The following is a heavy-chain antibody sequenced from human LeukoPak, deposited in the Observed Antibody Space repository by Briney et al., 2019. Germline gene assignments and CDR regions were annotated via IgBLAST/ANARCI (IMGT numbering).Heavy chain of an antibody. V-gene: IGHV4-34*01. D-gene: IGHD2-2*01. CDR3: ARSRGGRTDIVVVPAARRFAFDI. J-gene: IGHJ3*02. CDR2: INHSEST. CDR1: GGSFSGYY. Sequence: SETLSLTCAVYGGSFSGYYWSWIRQPPGKGLEWIGEINHSESTNYNPSLKSRVTISVDTSKNQFSLKLSSVTAADTAVYYCARSRGGRTDIVVVPAARRFAFDIWGQGTMVTVSS.